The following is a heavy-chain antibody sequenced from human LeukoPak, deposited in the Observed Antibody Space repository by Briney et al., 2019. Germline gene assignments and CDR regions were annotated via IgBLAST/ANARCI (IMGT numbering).Heavy chain of an antibody. CDR3: ARIAAALGWFDP. CDR2: IYSGGST. D-gene: IGHD6-13*01. Sequence: GGSLRLSCAVSGFTVSSNYMSWVRQAPGKGLEWVSVIYSGGSTYYADSVKGRFTISRDNSKNMLYLQMNSLRAEDTAVYYCARIAAALGWFDPWGQGTLVTVSS. CDR1: GFTVSSNY. J-gene: IGHJ5*02. V-gene: IGHV3-53*01.